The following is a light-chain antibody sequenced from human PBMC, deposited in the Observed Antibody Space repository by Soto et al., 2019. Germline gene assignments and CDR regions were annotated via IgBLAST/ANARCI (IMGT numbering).Light chain of an antibody. CDR3: VLYINAGTWV. V-gene: IGLV8-61*01. CDR2: HTN. CDR1: SGSVSTNYY. Sequence: QTVVTQEPSFSVSPGGTVTLTCGLNSGSVSTNYYPAWYQQTPGQAPRTLIYHTNTRSSGVPDRFSGSILGNKAALTISGAQADDESDYYCVLYINAGTWVFGGGTKLTVL. J-gene: IGLJ3*02.